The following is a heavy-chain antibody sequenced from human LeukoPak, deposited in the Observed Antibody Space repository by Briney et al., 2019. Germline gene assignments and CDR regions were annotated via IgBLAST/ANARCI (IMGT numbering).Heavy chain of an antibody. CDR2: IYTSGST. V-gene: IGHV4-4*07. D-gene: IGHD3-10*01. CDR3: ARDYYGSGSYFNWFDP. CDR1: GGSISSYC. J-gene: IGHJ5*02. Sequence: SETLSLTCSVSGGSISSYCWSWIRQPAGKGLEWIGRIYTSGSTNYNPSLKSRVTMSVDTSKNQFSLKLSSVTAADAAVYYCARDYYGSGSYFNWFDPWGQGTLVTVSS.